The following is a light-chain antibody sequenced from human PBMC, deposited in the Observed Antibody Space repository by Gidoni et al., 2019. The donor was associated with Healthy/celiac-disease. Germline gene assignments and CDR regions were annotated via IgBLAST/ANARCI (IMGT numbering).Light chain of an antibody. V-gene: IGKV1-39*01. Sequence: DIQMTRSPPSLSAAVGDRVPITCRAGQSISSYLTWYQQKPGKAPKLLIYAASSLQSGVPSRFSGSGSGTDFTLTISSLQPEDFATYYCQQSYSTPFTFGQGTRLEIK. CDR3: QQSYSTPFT. CDR1: QSISSY. CDR2: AAS. J-gene: IGKJ5*01.